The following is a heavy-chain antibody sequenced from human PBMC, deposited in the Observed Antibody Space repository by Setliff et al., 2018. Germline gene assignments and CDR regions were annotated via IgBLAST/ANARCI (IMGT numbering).Heavy chain of an antibody. CDR3: ARHKVIKKEFIRLTWFDP. J-gene: IGHJ5*02. CDR1: GGSISGDY. D-gene: IGHD3-10*01. CDR2: LYYTGSA. V-gene: IGHV4-59*08. Sequence: SETLSLTCTVSGGSISGDYWNWIRQSPGKGLEWIGNLYYTGSANFNPSLKNRVTISGDTSSNQFSLNLNSVTAADTAVYYCARHKVIKKEFIRLTWFDPWGQGTPVTVSS.